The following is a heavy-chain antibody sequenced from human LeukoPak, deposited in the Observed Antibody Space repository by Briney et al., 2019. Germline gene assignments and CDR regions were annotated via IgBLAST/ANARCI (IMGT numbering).Heavy chain of an antibody. J-gene: IGHJ6*04. CDR1: GGSINSYF. CDR3: ARFSSSWYGVDV. V-gene: IGHV4-59*01. D-gene: IGHD6-13*01. CDR2: IYYSEST. Sequence: SGTLSLTCTVSGGSINSYFWTWIRQPPGKGLEWIGYIYYSESTNYNPSLKSRVTISVDTSKNHFSLKLSSVTAADTAVYYCARFSSSWYGVDVWGKGITVTVSS.